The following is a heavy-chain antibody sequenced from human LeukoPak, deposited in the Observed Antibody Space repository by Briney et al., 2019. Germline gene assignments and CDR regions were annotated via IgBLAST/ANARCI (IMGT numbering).Heavy chain of an antibody. CDR2: INHSGST. CDR1: GGSFSGYY. D-gene: IGHD6-6*01. CDR3: ARPQSRIPARPQCFDP. V-gene: IGHV4-34*01. Sequence: SETLSLTCAVYGGSFSGYYWSWIRQPPGKGLEWIGEINHSGSTNYNPSLKSRVTTSVDTSKNQFSLKLSSVTAADTAVYYCARPQSRIPARPQCFDPWGQGTLVTVSS. J-gene: IGHJ5*02.